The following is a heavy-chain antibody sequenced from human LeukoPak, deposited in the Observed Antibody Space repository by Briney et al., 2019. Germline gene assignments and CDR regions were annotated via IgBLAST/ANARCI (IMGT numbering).Heavy chain of an antibody. CDR1: GYTFTGYY. CDR2: INPNSGGT. Sequence: ASVKVSCKASGYTFTGYYMHWVRQAPGQGLEWMGWINPNSGGTNYAQKSQGRVTMTRDTSISTAYMELSRLRSDDTAVYYCARMAYCGGDCYSSVDAFDIWGQGTMVTVSS. D-gene: IGHD2-21*02. V-gene: IGHV1-2*02. CDR3: ARMAYCGGDCYSSVDAFDI. J-gene: IGHJ3*02.